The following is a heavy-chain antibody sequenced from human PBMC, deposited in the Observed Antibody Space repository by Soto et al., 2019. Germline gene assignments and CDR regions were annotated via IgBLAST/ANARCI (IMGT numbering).Heavy chain of an antibody. V-gene: IGHV1-18*01. CDR1: GYTFITYG. Sequence: GASVKVSCKASGYTFITYGVSWVRQAPGQGLDWLGWISTYNGNTRYAERLQGRVTMTTDTTTNTAYVELRNLRSDDTAVYYCARGPTDYYDNSANYFLDYWGQGTLVTVSS. CDR2: ISTYNGNT. J-gene: IGHJ4*02. CDR3: ARGPTDYYDNSANYFLDY. D-gene: IGHD3-22*01.